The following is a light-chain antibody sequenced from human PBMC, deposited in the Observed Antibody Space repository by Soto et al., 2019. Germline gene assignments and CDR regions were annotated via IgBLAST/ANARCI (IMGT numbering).Light chain of an antibody. CDR1: QTFLYSPNNKNY. CDR2: WAS. Sequence: SLAVSLSDRATLNCTSNQTFLYSPNNKNYLAWYQHKPGQPPRMLIYWASIRESGVPDRFSGSGSGTDFTLTISSLQSEDVAVYYCQQYYTNSWSFGQGTKVDI. CDR3: QQYYTNSWS. J-gene: IGKJ1*01. V-gene: IGKV4-1*01.